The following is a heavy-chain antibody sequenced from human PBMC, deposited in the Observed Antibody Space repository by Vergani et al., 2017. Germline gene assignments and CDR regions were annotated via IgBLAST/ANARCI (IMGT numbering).Heavy chain of an antibody. V-gene: IGHV1-2*02. CDR3: AREKPMRNMDV. D-gene: IGHD1-14*01. Sequence: QVQLVQSGAEVKKPGASVKVSCKAPGYTFTGYYMHWVRQAPGQGLEWMGWINPNSGGPNYAQKFQGRVTMTRDTSISTAYMELSRLRSDDTAVYYCAREKPMRNMDVWGKGTTVTVSS. CDR2: INPNSGGP. J-gene: IGHJ6*03. CDR1: GYTFTGYY.